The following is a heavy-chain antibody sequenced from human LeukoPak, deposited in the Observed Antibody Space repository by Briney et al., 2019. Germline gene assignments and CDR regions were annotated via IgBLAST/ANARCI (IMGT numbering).Heavy chain of an antibody. J-gene: IGHJ4*02. Sequence: PGGSLRPFCALSGLTLRNAWMSWVRQPPGKGLEWVGRIKSATFEGTTENAAPVKGRFTITKYDSKNTVYMQMNSLKTEDTAVYYCTTGPGSSGYWGQGTLVTVSS. D-gene: IGHD2-15*01. CDR1: GLTLRNAW. CDR2: IKSATFEGTT. V-gene: IGHV3-15*01. CDR3: TTGPGSSGY.